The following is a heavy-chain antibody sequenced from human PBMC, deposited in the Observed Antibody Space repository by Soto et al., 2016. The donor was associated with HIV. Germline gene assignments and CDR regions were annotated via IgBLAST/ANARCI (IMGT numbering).Heavy chain of an antibody. Sequence: QVQLVQSGAEVRKPGASVKVSCKASGYTLTGYYMHWVRQAPGQGLEWMGWINPNSGDASISTAYMELSRLRSDDTAVYYCARINWNDRVDDYWGQGTLVTVSS. D-gene: IGHD1-1*01. J-gene: IGHJ4*02. CDR1: GYTLTGYY. CDR3: ARINWNDRVDDY. V-gene: IGHV1-2*02. CDR2: INPNSG.